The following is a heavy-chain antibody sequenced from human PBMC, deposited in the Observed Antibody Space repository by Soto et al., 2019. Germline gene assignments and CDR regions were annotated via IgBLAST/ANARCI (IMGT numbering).Heavy chain of an antibody. Sequence: PGRSLRLSCAASGFTFGDYALSWVRRGPGRGLEWVGFIRSKRYGGTPEYAASVKGRFSISRDDSGNIAYLKMNSLRTEDTAVYFCKRIPRHPRPAFDYWGQGKQVTVS. CDR2: IRSKRYGGTP. CDR1: GFTFGDYA. D-gene: IGHD2-2*01. CDR3: KRIPRHPRPAFDY. V-gene: IGHV3-49*04. J-gene: IGHJ4*02.